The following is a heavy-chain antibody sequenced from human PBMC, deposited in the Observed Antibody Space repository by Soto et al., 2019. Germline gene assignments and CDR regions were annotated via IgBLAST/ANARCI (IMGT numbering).Heavy chain of an antibody. CDR3: ADHVLFQEPWSAP. Sequence: SETLSLTCTVSGGSISSSSYYRVWIRQPPGKGLEWIGSIYYSGSTYYNPSLKSRVTISVDTSKNQFSLKLSSVTAADTFLFHCADHVLFQEPWSAPWGKGTLV. D-gene: IGHD1-26*01. J-gene: IGHJ5*02. CDR2: IYYSGST. V-gene: IGHV4-39*01. CDR1: GGSISSSSYY.